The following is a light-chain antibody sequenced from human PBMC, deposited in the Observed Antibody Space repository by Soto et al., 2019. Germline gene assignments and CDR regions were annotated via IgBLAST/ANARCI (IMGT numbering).Light chain of an antibody. J-gene: IGKJ1*01. CDR1: HYVSSS. CDR3: QQYNTYPWT. Sequence: DIQMTQSPSTLSAFVGERVTITCRASHYVSSSLAWYQQKPGKAPKLMIYKTSILESGVPSSFSGSASGTEFTLSICSLQPDDFATYWCQQYNTYPWTFGQGTKVEIK. V-gene: IGKV1-5*03. CDR2: KTS.